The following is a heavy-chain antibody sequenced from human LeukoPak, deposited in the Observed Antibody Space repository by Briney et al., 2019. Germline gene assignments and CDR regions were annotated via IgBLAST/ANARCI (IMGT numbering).Heavy chain of an antibody. V-gene: IGHV3-23*01. CDR1: GFTFSSYA. CDR2: ISGSSGST. D-gene: IGHD7-27*01. CDR3: ARRSGDREFEY. Sequence: GGSLRLSCAASGFTFSSYAMTWVRQAPGKGLEWVSAISGSSGSTHYTDSVKGRFTISRDNSKNILYLQMNSLRVEDTAVYYCARRSGDREFEYWGQGTLVTVSS. J-gene: IGHJ4*02.